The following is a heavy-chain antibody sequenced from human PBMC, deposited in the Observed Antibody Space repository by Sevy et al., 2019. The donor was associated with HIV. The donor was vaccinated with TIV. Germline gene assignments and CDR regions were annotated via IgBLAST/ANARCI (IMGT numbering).Heavy chain of an antibody. CDR1: GFTFSSYS. J-gene: IGHJ4*02. CDR3: AGAAAGTIFDY. Sequence: GGSLRFSCAASGFTFSSYSMNWVRQAPGKGLEWVSSISSSSSYIYYADSVKGRFTISRDNAKNSLYLQMNSLRAEDTAVYYCAGAAAGTIFDYWGQGTLVTVSS. V-gene: IGHV3-21*01. D-gene: IGHD6-13*01. CDR2: ISSSSSYI.